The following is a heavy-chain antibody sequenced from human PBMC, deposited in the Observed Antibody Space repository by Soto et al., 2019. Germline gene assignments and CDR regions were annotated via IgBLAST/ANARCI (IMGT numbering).Heavy chain of an antibody. Sequence: SETLSLTCTVSGGSISSYYWSWIRQPPGKGLEWIGYIYYSGSTNYNPSLKSRVTISVDTSKNQFFLQLSSVTPADTAVYYCARVWGGAFDIWGQGTMVTVSS. CDR2: IYYSGST. CDR3: ARVWGGAFDI. V-gene: IGHV4-59*01. D-gene: IGHD3-10*01. CDR1: GGSISSYY. J-gene: IGHJ3*02.